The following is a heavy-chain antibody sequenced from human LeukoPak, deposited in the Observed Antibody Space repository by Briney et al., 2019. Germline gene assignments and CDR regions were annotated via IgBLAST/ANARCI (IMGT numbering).Heavy chain of an antibody. CDR2: IGGTGRT. CDR3: AKDMTTRGAFDI. D-gene: IGHD1-1*01. J-gene: IGHJ3*02. Sequence: PGGSLRLSCAASGFALSSYVINWVRQAPGKGLEWVSAIGGTGRTYYADPVKGRFTISRDNSKNTVFLQMNSLRAEDTAIFYCAKDMTTRGAFDIWGQGTMVTVSS. CDR1: GFALSSYV. V-gene: IGHV3-23*01.